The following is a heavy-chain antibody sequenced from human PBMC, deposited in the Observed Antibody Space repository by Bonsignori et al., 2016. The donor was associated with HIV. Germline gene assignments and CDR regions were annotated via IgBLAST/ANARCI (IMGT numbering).Heavy chain of an antibody. Sequence: WIRQPPGKGLEWIGEINHSGSTNYNPSLKSRVTISVDTSKNQFSLKLSSVTAADTAVYYCARGSGLDAFDIWGRRDNGHRLL. CDR2: INHSGST. J-gene: IGHJ3*02. CDR3: ARGSGLDAFDI. V-gene: IGHV4-34*01. D-gene: IGHD3-9*01.